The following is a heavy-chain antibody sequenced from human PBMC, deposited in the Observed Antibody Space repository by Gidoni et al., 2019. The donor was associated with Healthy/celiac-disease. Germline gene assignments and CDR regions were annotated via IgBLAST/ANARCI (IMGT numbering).Heavy chain of an antibody. CDR3: ARGRGSGWYNYYYYYGMDV. CDR1: GGSFSGYY. V-gene: IGHV4-34*01. J-gene: IGHJ6*02. Sequence: QVQLQQWGAGLLKPSETLSLTCAVYGGSFSGYYGSWIRQPPGTGLEWIGEINHSGSTNYNPSLKSRVTISVDTSKNQFSLKLSSVTAADTAVYYCARGRGSGWYNYYYYYGMDVWGQGTTVTVSS. D-gene: IGHD6-19*01. CDR2: INHSGST.